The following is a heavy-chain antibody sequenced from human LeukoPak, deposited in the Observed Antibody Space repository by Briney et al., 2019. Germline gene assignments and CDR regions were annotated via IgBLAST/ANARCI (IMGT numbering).Heavy chain of an antibody. J-gene: IGHJ4*02. V-gene: IGHV1-46*01. CDR2: INPTGGST. Sequence: GAPVKVSCKASGYTFTDYYIHWVRQAPGQGLEWMGLINPTGGSTSYAQQFQGRISMSRDTSTSTVYMEMSSLTSEDTALYYCARESTAFDYWGQGTLVTVSS. CDR3: ARESTAFDY. CDR1: GYTFTDYY.